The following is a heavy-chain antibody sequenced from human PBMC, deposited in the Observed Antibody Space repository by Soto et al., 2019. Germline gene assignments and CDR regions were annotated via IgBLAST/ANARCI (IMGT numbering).Heavy chain of an antibody. V-gene: IGHV1-69*06. J-gene: IGHJ4*02. CDR1: GGTFSSYA. D-gene: IGHD5-18*01. Sequence: QVQLVQSGAEVKQPGSSVKVSCKASGGTFSSYAISWVRQAPGQGLEWMGGIIPIFGTANYAQKYQGRGTITADKSTRTAYMELRSLRSEDTAVYYCATLGGTAMVKIDYWGQGTLVTVSS. CDR2: IIPIFGTA. CDR3: ATLGGTAMVKIDY.